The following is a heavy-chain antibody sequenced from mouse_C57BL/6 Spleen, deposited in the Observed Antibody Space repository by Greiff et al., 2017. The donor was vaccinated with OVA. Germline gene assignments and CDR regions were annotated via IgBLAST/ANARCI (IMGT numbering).Heavy chain of an antibody. J-gene: IGHJ2*01. Sequence: QVQLQQSGPELVKPGASVKLSCKASGYTFTSYDINWVKQRPGQGLEWIGNINPSNGGTNYNEKFKSKATLTVDKSSSTAYMQLSSLTSEDSAVYYCASIYYGYPYYFDYWGQGTTLTVSS. V-gene: IGHV1-53*01. CDR2: INPSNGGT. CDR1: GYTFTSYD. CDR3: ASIYYGYPYYFDY. D-gene: IGHD2-2*01.